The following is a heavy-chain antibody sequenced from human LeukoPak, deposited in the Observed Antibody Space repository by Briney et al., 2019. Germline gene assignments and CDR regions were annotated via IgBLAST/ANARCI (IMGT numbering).Heavy chain of an antibody. D-gene: IGHD5/OR15-5a*01. V-gene: IGHV1-2*02. CDR2: INPNSGAT. CDR1: GYIFTGKY. CDR3: AKDLVSTIGDFDY. Sequence: ASVKVSCKAFGYIFTGKYVHWVRQAPGQGLEWMGWINPNSGATNYAQEFQGRVTMTRDTSITTAYMELRSLTSDDTAVYYCAKDLVSTIGDFDYWGQGTLVTVSS. J-gene: IGHJ4*02.